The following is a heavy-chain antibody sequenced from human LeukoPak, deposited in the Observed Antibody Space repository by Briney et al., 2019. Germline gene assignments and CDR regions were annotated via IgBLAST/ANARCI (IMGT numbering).Heavy chain of an antibody. Sequence: ASVKVSCKASGYTFTSYGISWVRQAPGQGLEWMGWISAYNGNTNYAQKLQGRVTMTTDTSTSTAYMELRSLRSDDTVVYYCARGGRYCSSTSCRGWFDPWGQGTLVTVSS. V-gene: IGHV1-18*01. CDR2: ISAYNGNT. CDR3: ARGGRYCSSTSCRGWFDP. J-gene: IGHJ5*02. D-gene: IGHD2-2*01. CDR1: GYTFTSYG.